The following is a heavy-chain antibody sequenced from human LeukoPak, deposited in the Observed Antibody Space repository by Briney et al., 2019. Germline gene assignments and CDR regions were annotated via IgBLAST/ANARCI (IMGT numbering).Heavy chain of an antibody. D-gene: IGHD3-22*01. CDR3: ARARGNYDSSGSDFDY. V-gene: IGHV4-59*01. Sequence: PSETLSLTCTVSGGSISSYYWSWIRQPPGKGLEWIGYIYYSGSTNYNPSLKSRVTISVDTPKNQFSLKLSSVTAADTAVYYCARARGNYDSSGSDFDYRGQGTLVTVSS. CDR1: GGSISSYY. CDR2: IYYSGST. J-gene: IGHJ4*02.